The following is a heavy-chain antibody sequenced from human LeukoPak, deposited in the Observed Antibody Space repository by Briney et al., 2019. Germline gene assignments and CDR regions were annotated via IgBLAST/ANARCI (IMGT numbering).Heavy chain of an antibody. V-gene: IGHV4-59*01. Sequence: PSETLSLTCAVSGGSISRYYWNWIRQPPGKGLEWIGYIFYSGSTNYNPSLKSRVTMSVDTSKNQFSLKLSSVTAADTAVYYCASYDGYNSYYFDYWGQGTLVTVSS. D-gene: IGHD5-24*01. J-gene: IGHJ4*02. CDR1: GGSISRYY. CDR3: ASYDGYNSYYFDY. CDR2: IFYSGST.